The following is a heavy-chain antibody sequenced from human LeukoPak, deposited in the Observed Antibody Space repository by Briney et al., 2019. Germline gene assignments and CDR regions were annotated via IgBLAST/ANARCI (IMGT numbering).Heavy chain of an antibody. Sequence: GGSLRLSCAASGFTLSSYWMTWVRQAPGKGLEWVANIKQDGSEKNYVDSVKGRFTISRDNAKNSLYLQMNSLRAEDTAVYYCAREPNPFDSWGQGTLVTASS. V-gene: IGHV3-7*01. CDR1: GFTLSSYW. CDR3: AREPNPFDS. CDR2: IKQDGSEK. D-gene: IGHD1-14*01. J-gene: IGHJ4*02.